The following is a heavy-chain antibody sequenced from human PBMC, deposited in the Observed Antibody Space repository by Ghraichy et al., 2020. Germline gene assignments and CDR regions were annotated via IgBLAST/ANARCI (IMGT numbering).Heavy chain of an antibody. CDR2: ISGSGGST. J-gene: IGHJ5*02. V-gene: IGHV3-23*01. CDR1: GFTFSSYA. D-gene: IGHD3-3*01. Sequence: GESLNISCAASGFTFSSYAMSWVRQAPGKGLEWVSAISGSGGSTYYADSVKGRFTISRDNSKNTLYLQMNSLRAEDTAVYYCAKNPGTIFGVVMGFDPWGQGTLVTVSS. CDR3: AKNPGTIFGVVMGFDP.